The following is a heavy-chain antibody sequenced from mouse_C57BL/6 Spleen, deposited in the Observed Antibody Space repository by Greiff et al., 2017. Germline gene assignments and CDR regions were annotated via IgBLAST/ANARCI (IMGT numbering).Heavy chain of an antibody. D-gene: IGHD1-1*01. CDR1: GYSITSGYD. V-gene: IGHV3-1*01. CDR2: ISYSGST. J-gene: IGHJ3*01. CDR3: ARGDPYYYGSSPLFAY. Sequence: EVQLVESGPGMVKPSQSLSLTCTVTGYSITSGYDWHWIRHFPGNKLEWMGYISYSGSTNYNPSLKSRISITHDTSKNHFFLKLNSVTTEDTAAYYCARGDPYYYGSSPLFAYWGQGTLVTVSA.